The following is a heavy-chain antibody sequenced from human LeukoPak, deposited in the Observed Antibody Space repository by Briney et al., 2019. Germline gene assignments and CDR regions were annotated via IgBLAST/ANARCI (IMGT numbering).Heavy chain of an antibody. Sequence: SETLSLTCTVSGGSISSGGYYWSWIRQHPGKGLEWIGYIYYSGSTYYNPSLKSRVTISVDTSKNQFSLKLSSVTAADTAVYYCARERSDDSSGYYYFDYWGQGTLSPSPQ. V-gene: IGHV4-31*03. CDR3: ARERSDDSSGYYYFDY. D-gene: IGHD3-22*01. CDR2: IYYSGST. CDR1: GGSISSGGYY. J-gene: IGHJ4*02.